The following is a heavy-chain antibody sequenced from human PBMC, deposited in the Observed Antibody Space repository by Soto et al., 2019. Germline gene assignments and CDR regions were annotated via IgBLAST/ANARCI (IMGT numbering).Heavy chain of an antibody. CDR1: GGTFSSYT. J-gene: IGHJ4*02. CDR2: IIPILGIA. D-gene: IGHD2-2*01. V-gene: IGHV1-69*08. Sequence: QVQLVQSGAEVKKPGSSVKVSCKASGGTFSSYTISWVRQAPGQGLEWMGRIIPILGIANYAQKFQGRVTITTEKSTSTAYMELSSLRYEDTAVYYCARDCSRPRCPRPGYWGQGTLVTVSS. CDR3: ARDCSRPRCPRPGY.